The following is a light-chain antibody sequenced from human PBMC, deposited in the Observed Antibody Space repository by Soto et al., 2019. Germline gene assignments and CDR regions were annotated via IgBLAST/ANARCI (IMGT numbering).Light chain of an antibody. CDR3: QHYNSYSEA. J-gene: IGKJ1*01. Sequence: DTQMTQSPSTLSASVGDRVTITCRASQSINSWLAWYQQKPGKAPNLLIHRASTLQSGVPSRFSGSGSGTEFTLTISSLQPDDFATYYCQHYNSYSEAFGQGTKVELK. V-gene: IGKV1-5*03. CDR2: RAS. CDR1: QSINSW.